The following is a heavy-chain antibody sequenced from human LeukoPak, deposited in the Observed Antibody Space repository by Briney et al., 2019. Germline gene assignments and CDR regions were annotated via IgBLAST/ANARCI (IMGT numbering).Heavy chain of an antibody. Sequence: ASVKVSCKASGYTFSNFGINWVRQAPGQGLEWIPWISGNNDNPNYGQKFQGRFTVTTDSSTSTAYMELRNLRSDDTAVYYCARDGTSTDDYWGQGTLVTVSS. J-gene: IGHJ4*02. CDR3: ARDGTSTDDY. CDR1: GYTFSNFG. CDR2: ISGNNDNP. V-gene: IGHV1-18*01. D-gene: IGHD2-2*01.